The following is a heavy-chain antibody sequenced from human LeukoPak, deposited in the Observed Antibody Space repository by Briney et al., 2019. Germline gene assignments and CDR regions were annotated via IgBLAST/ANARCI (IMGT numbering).Heavy chain of an antibody. CDR3: ARQGLYSYGLDYFDY. CDR1: GGSISSYY. J-gene: IGHJ4*02. CDR2: IYTNGRT. D-gene: IGHD5-18*01. Sequence: SETLSLTCTVSGGSISSYYWSWIRQPAGKGLEWIGRIYTNGRTNYNPSLKSRVTMSVDTSKNQFSLNLSSVTAADTAVYYCARQGLYSYGLDYFDYWGQGTLVTVSS. V-gene: IGHV4-4*07.